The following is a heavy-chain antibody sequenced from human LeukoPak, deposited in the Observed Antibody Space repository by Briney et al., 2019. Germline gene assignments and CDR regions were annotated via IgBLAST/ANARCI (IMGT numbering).Heavy chain of an antibody. CDR1: GFTFSSYA. J-gene: IGHJ6*03. CDR2: ISYDGSNK. Sequence: GGSLRLSCAASGFTFSSYAMHWVRQAPGKGLEWVAVISYDGSNKYYADSVKGRFTISRDNSKNTLYLQMNSLRAEDTAVYYCARDSRHLGVIVPAAPRLWYYYMDVWGKGTTVTVSS. V-gene: IGHV3-30-3*01. D-gene: IGHD2-2*01. CDR3: ARDSRHLGVIVPAAPRLWYYYMDV.